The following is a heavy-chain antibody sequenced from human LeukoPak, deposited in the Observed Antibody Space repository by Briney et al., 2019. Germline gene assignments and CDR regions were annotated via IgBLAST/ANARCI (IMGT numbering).Heavy chain of an antibody. V-gene: IGHV4-39*07. CDR2: IYYSGST. Sequence: SETLSLTCTVSGGSISSGDYYWSWIRQPPGKGLEWIGSIYYSGSTYYNPSLKSRVTTSVDTSKNQFSLKLSSVTAADTAVYYCARDEASSSWYVLDYWGQGTLVTVSS. CDR3: ARDEASSSWYVLDY. CDR1: GGSISSGDYY. J-gene: IGHJ4*02. D-gene: IGHD6-13*01.